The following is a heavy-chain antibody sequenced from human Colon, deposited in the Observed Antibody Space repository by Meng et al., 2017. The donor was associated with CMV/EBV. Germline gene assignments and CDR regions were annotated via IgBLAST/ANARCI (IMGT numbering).Heavy chain of an antibody. Sequence: GESLKISCTSSGFSFNNYGLHWVRQAPGKGLEWVAFIRYDGNKKYYADSVGGRFTVSRDNSKDTMYLVLASLTPEDTAVYYCARDSARPPAYPDAFDFWGQGTMVTVSS. J-gene: IGHJ3*01. V-gene: IGHV3-30*02. CDR2: IRYDGNKK. CDR1: GFSFNNYG. CDR3: ARDSARPPAYPDAFDF. D-gene: IGHD3-16*01.